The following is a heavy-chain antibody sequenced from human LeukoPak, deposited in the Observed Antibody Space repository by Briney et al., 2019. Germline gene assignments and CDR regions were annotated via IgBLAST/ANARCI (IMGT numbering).Heavy chain of an antibody. CDR2: IYTSGST. V-gene: IGHV4-61*02. Sequence: SETLSLTCTVSGGSISSSSYYWGWIRQPPGKGLEWIGRIYTSGSTNYNPSLKSRVTISVDTSKNQFSLKLSSVTAADTAVYYCASTFYYYGTRNWFDPWGQGTLVTVSS. CDR3: ASTFYYYGTRNWFDP. D-gene: IGHD3-10*01. J-gene: IGHJ5*02. CDR1: GGSISSSSYY.